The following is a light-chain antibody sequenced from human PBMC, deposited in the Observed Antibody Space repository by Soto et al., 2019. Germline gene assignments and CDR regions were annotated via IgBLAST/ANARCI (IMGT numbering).Light chain of an antibody. J-gene: IGLJ2*01. Sequence: QSALTQPASVSGSPGQSITISCTGTSSDVGGYNYVSWYQQHPGKAPKLIIYDVSNRPSGVSHRFSGSKSGNTASLPISGLHAEDEAAYYCSSYTSSTPDVVFGGGTKLTVL. CDR3: SSYTSSTPDVV. CDR1: SSDVGGYNY. V-gene: IGLV2-14*01. CDR2: DVS.